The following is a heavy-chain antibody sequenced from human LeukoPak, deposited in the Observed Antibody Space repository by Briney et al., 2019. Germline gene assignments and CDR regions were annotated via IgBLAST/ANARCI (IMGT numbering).Heavy chain of an antibody. D-gene: IGHD3-10*01. CDR2: INHSGST. Sequence: SETLSLTCAVDGGSFSGYYWSWIRQPPGKGLEWIGEINHSGSTNYNPSLKSRVTISVDTSKNQFSLKLSSVTAADTAVYYCAGSLLLWFGELWGPKRNWFDPWGQGTLVTVSS. CDR3: AGSLLLWFGELWGPKRNWFDP. V-gene: IGHV4-34*01. CDR1: GGSFSGYY. J-gene: IGHJ5*02.